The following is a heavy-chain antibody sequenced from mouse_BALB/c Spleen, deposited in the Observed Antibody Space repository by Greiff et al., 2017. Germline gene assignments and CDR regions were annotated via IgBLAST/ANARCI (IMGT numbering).Heavy chain of an antibody. V-gene: IGHV1S56*01. Sequence: QVQLQQSGPELVKPGASVKMSCKASGYTFTSYYIHWVKQRPGQGLEWIGWIYPGDGSTKYNEKFKGKTTLTADKSSSTAYMLLSSLTSEDSAIYFCASDSSYAMDYWGQGTSVTVSS. CDR3: ASDSSYAMDY. CDR2: IYPGDGST. J-gene: IGHJ4*01. CDR1: GYTFTSYY. D-gene: IGHD2-12*01.